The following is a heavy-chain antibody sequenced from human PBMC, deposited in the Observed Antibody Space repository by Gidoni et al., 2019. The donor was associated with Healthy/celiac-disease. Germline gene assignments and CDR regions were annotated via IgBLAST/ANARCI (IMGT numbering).Heavy chain of an antibody. CDR1: GGSISSSSYY. V-gene: IGHV4-39*01. J-gene: IGHJ4*02. CDR2: IYYSGCT. Sequence: QLQLQESGPGLVKPSETLSLTCTVSGGSISSSSYYWGWIRQPPGKVLGWIGSIYYSGCTYYNPSLKSRVTISVDTSKNQFSLKLSSVTAADTAVYYCARRWYYYDSSGYFVNWGQGTLVTVSS. CDR3: ARRWYYYDSSGYFVN. D-gene: IGHD3-22*01.